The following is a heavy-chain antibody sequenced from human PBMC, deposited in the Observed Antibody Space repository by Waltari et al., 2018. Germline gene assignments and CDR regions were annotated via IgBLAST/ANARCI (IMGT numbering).Heavy chain of an antibody. Sequence: QVQLVQSGAEVKKPGASVKVSCKASGYTFTSYAMHLVRQAPGQRLEWMGWINAGNGNTKYSQKFQGRVTITRDTSASTAYMELSSLRSEDTAVYYCARSVAGTTFRYYYGMDVWGQGTTVTVSS. CDR2: INAGNGNT. CDR3: ARSVAGTTFRYYYGMDV. V-gene: IGHV1-3*01. D-gene: IGHD1-7*01. J-gene: IGHJ6*02. CDR1: GYTFTSYA.